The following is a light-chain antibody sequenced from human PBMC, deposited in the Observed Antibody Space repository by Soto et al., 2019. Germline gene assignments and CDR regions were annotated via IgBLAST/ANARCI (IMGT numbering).Light chain of an antibody. Sequence: DVQMTQSPSSLSASVGARVTITCRASQTINVFLNWYQQKLGKAPNLLVYAASTLKSGVPSRFPDSGSGTDFTLTITSLQPEDFACYYCHQGFGIPRTFGTGNKVDVK. V-gene: IGKV1-39*01. J-gene: IGKJ3*01. CDR1: QTINVF. CDR2: AAS. CDR3: HQGFGIPRT.